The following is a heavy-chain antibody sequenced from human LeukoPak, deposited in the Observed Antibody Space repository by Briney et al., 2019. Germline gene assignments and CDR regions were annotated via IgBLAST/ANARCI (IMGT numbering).Heavy chain of an antibody. D-gene: IGHD1-7*01. CDR3: ARDKDISWNYVGDWFDP. Sequence: GASVKVSCKASGYTFTSYGITWVRQAPGQGLEWMGWISAYNGNTNYAQELQGRVTMTTDTSTSTAYMELRSLRSDDTAVYYCARDKDISWNYVGDWFDPWGQGTLVTVSS. CDR1: GYTFTSYG. J-gene: IGHJ5*02. CDR2: ISAYNGNT. V-gene: IGHV1-18*01.